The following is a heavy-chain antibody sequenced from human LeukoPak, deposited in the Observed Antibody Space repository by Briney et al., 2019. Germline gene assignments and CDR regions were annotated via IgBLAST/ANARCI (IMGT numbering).Heavy chain of an antibody. V-gene: IGHV3-53*01. D-gene: IGHD6-25*01. CDR1: GFTVSSNY. J-gene: IGHJ6*03. CDR3: ARVTATKYYYYMDV. CDR2: IYSGGST. Sequence: GGSLRLSCAASGFTVSSNYMSWVRQAPGKGLEWVSVIYSGGSTYYADSVKGRFTISRDNSKNTLYLQMNSLRAEDTAVYYRARVTATKYYYYMDVWGKGTTVTVSS.